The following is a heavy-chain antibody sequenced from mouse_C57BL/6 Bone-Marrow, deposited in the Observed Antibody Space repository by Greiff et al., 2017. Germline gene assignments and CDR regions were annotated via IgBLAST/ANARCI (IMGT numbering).Heavy chain of an antibody. CDR2: ISNLAYSI. CDR3: ARQSNSPYCYFDV. D-gene: IGHD2-5*01. J-gene: IGHJ1*01. V-gene: IGHV5-15*01. Sequence: EVMLVQSGGGLVQPGGSLKLSCAASGFTFSDYGMAWVRQAPRKGPEWVAFISNLAYSIYYADTVTGRFTIYRENAKSTLYLGMSSLRSEDTAMYDCARQSNSPYCYFDVWGAGTPVTVSS. CDR1: GFTFSDYG.